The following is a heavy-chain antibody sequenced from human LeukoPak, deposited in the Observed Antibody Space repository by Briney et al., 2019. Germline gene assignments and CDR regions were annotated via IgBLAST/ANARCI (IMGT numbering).Heavy chain of an antibody. D-gene: IGHD3-22*01. V-gene: IGHV4-59*08. CDR1: GGAISYYY. CDR2: IYYTGNT. CDR3: ARASYSYDINGWVPFDY. J-gene: IGHJ4*02. Sequence: SETLSLTCTVSGGAISYYYWNWIRQPPGKGLEWIGYIYYTGNTNYNPSLKSRVTISVDTSKNQFSLRLSSVTAADTAVYYCARASYSYDINGWVPFDYWGQGTLVTVSS.